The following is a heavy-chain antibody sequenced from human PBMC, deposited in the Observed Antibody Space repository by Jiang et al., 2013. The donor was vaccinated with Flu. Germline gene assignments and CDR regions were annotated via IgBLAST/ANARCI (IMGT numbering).Heavy chain of an antibody. V-gene: IGHV1-18*01. CDR3: ARIPAASRVFDY. CDR1: GYTFISYG. CDR2: ISAYNGNT. Sequence: SVKVSCKASGYTFISYGISWVRQAPGQGLEWMGWISAYNGNTNYAQKLQGRVTMTTDTSTTTAYMDLRSLRSDDTAVYYCARIPAASRVFDYWGQGTLVTVSS. J-gene: IGHJ4*02. D-gene: IGHD2-2*01.